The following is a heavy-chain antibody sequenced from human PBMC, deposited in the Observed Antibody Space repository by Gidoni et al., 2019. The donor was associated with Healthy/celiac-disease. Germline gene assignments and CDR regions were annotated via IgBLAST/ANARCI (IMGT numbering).Heavy chain of an antibody. D-gene: IGHD2-15*01. V-gene: IGHV5-51*01. J-gene: IGHJ5*02. CDR1: GYSFTSYW. Sequence: EVQLVQSGAEVKKPGESLKVSCKGSGYSFTSYWLGWVRQMPGKGLEWMGIIYPGDSDTRYSPSFQGQVTISADKSISTAYLQWSSLKASDTAMYYCARQRGGVVVVAATDGGFDPWGQGTLVTVSS. CDR2: IYPGDSDT. CDR3: ARQRGGVVVVAATDGGFDP.